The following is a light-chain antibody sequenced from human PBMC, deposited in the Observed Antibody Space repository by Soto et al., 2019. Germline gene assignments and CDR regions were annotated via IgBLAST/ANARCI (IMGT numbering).Light chain of an antibody. CDR3: LQSNSYPWT. Sequence: DLQMTQSPSAMSASVGDRVTITCRASQGIRTYLAWCQQKPGKVPKRLIFSASSVQSGVPSRFSGSGSGTEFTLTISSLQPEDVATYYCLQSNSYPWTFGQGTKVQI. CDR2: SAS. V-gene: IGKV1-17*03. CDR1: QGIRTY. J-gene: IGKJ1*01.